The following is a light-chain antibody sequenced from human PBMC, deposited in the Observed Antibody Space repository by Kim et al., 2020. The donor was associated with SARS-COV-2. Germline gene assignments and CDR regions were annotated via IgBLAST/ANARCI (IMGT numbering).Light chain of an antibody. J-gene: IGLJ2*01. Sequence: QSALTQPPSASGSPGQSVTISCTGTSSDVGSYSYVSWYQQHPGKAPKLMVYEVSKRPSGVPDRFSGSKSGNTASLTVSGLQAEDEADYYCSSYAGSNPVVFGGGTKLTVL. V-gene: IGLV2-8*01. CDR1: SSDVGSYSY. CDR3: SSYAGSNPVV. CDR2: EVS.